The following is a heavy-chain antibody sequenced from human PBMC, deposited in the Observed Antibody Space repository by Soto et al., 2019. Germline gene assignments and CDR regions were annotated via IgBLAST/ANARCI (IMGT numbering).Heavy chain of an antibody. J-gene: IGHJ1*01. CDR2: IYYSGST. V-gene: IGHV4-59*01. CDR1: GGSFSSYY. D-gene: IGHD6-6*01. CDR3: ARAPYSSSSVYFQH. Sequence: SETLSLTCTFSGGSFSSYYWSLIRQPPGKGLEWIGYIYYSGSTNYNPSLKSRVTISVDTSKNQFSLKLSSVTAADTAVYYCARAPYSSSSVYFQHWGQGTLVTVSS.